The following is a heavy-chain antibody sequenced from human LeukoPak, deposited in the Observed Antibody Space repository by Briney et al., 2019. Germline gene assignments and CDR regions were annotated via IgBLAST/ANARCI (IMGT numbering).Heavy chain of an antibody. J-gene: IGHJ4*02. CDR1: GFTFSSYG. D-gene: IGHD6-13*01. Sequence: GGSLRLSCAASGFTFSSYGMHWVRQAPGKGLEWVAFIRYDGSNKYYADSVKGRFTISRDNSKNTLYLQINSLRAEDTAVYYCAKDEYSSSPGGYWGRGTLVTVSS. CDR3: AKDEYSSSPGGY. V-gene: IGHV3-30*02. CDR2: IRYDGSNK.